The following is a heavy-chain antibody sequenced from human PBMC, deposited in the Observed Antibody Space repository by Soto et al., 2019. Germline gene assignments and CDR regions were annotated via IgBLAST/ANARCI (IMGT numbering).Heavy chain of an antibody. J-gene: IGHJ6*02. CDR2: IYYTGNI. CDR3: SREGYSFHYGLDV. D-gene: IGHD5-18*01. Sequence: QVQVQESGPGLVKHSETLSLTCTVSDGSITSHFWSWVRQPPGKGLEWIGSIYYTGNIDYNPSLKSRVTISVDASKRQFSLKVRSVTAADTAMYYCSREGYSFHYGLDVWCQGTTVTVSS. V-gene: IGHV4-59*11. CDR1: DGSITSHF.